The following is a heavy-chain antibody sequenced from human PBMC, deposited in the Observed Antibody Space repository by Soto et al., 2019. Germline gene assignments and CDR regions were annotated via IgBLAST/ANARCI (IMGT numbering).Heavy chain of an antibody. J-gene: IGHJ4*02. CDR2: VSGGSGTT. D-gene: IGHD1-1*01. CDR1: GFRYSTYG. Sequence: EVQLLESGGGLVQPGGSLRLSCAVSGFRYSTYGVTWVRQAPGKGLEWVSGVSGGSGTTHYKDSVRSRFTVTGDNSKNTVYLEMNSLRLEDTAVYYCTRWNGYADYWGQGTLVTVSS. V-gene: IGHV3-23*01. CDR3: TRWNGYADY.